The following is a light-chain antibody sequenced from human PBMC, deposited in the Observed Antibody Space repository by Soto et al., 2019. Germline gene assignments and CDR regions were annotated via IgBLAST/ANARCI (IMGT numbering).Light chain of an antibody. J-gene: IGKJ1*01. Sequence: AIWITQSPSSFSASTGDRFTITCRASQGIRSYLAWYQQKPGKAPKLLIYAASTLQSGVPSRFSGSGSGTDFTLTISCLQSEDFATDYCLQYYSYTWTFGQGTKVDIK. V-gene: IGKV1-8*01. CDR2: AAS. CDR1: QGIRSY. CDR3: LQYYSYTWT.